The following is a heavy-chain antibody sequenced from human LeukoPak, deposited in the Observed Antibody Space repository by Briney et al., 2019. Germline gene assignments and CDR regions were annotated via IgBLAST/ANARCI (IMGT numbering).Heavy chain of an antibody. CDR2: ISYDGGNK. J-gene: IGHJ4*02. V-gene: IGHV3-33*05. D-gene: IGHD6-13*01. CDR3: AKGRIAAAGGGLFDY. Sequence: GGSLRLSCAASGFTFSSSGMHWVRQAPGKGLEWVAVISYDGGNKYSADSVKGRFTISRDNSKNTLYLQMNSLRAEDTAVYYCAKGRIAAAGGGLFDYWGQGTLVTVSS. CDR1: GFTFSSSG.